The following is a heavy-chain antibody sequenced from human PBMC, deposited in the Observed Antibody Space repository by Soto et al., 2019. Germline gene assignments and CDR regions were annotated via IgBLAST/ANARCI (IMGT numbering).Heavy chain of an antibody. D-gene: IGHD3-22*01. Sequence: PGGSLRLSCVASGFTVSSNYMSWVRQAPGKGLDWVSIIYSGGNTYYTESVKGRFTISRDNSKNTLYLQMNSLRAEDTAVYYCARANYYDSREYYFGYWGLGTLVTVSS. CDR2: IYSGGNT. CDR1: GFTVSSNY. V-gene: IGHV3-66*01. J-gene: IGHJ4*02. CDR3: ARANYYDSREYYFGY.